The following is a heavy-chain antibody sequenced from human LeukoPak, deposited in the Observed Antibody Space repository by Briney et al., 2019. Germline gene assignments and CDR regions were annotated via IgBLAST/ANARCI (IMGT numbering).Heavy chain of an antibody. V-gene: IGHV3-7*05. CDR1: GFTFSSYW. CDR2: IKQDGSEK. J-gene: IGHJ4*02. CDR3: ARERDRGSHFDC. D-gene: IGHD1-26*01. Sequence: GGSLRLSCAASGFTFSSYWMSWVRQAPGKGLEWVANIKQDGSEKKYVDSVKGRFTISRDNAKNSLYLQIGSLGAEDTAVYYCARERDRGSHFDCWGQGTLVTVSS.